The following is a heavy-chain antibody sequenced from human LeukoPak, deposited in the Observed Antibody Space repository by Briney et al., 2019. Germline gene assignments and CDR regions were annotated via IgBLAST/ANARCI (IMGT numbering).Heavy chain of an antibody. CDR2: IIPIFGTA. D-gene: IGHD2-2*01. Sequence: SVKVSCRASGGTFSSYAISWVRQAPGQGLEWMGGIIPIFGTANYAQKFQGRVTITADESTSTAYMELSSLRSEDTAVYYCASPTPRVVVVPAALDYWGQGTLVTVSS. V-gene: IGHV1-69*13. CDR1: GGTFSSYA. CDR3: ASPTPRVVVVPAALDY. J-gene: IGHJ4*02.